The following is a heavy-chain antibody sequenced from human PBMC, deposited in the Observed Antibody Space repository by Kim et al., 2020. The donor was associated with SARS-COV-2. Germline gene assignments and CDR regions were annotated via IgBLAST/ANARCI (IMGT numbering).Heavy chain of an antibody. J-gene: IGHJ5*01. CDR1: GDTFDKYA. Sequence: SVKVSCKASGDTFDKYAISWVRQAPGQGLEWMGRIIPIFGITTHAQKFQGRFTITADRSTSTAYMELSSLRSEDTAVYYCAFYSGYLYCVDGGCYHNW. V-gene: IGHV1-69*04. CDR2: IIPIFGIT. CDR3: AFYSGYLYCVDGGCYHNW. D-gene: IGHD2-15*01.